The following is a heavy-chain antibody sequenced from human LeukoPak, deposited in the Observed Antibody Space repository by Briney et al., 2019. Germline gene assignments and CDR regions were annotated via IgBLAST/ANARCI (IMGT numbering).Heavy chain of an antibody. CDR1: GGSISSSSYY. J-gene: IGHJ6*03. Sequence: PSETLSLTCTVSGGSISSSSYYWSWIRQPPGKGLEWIGYIYYSGSTNYNPSLKSRVTISVDTSKNQFSLKLSSVTAADTAVYYCARDRGSSGYYYYMDVWGKGTTVTVSS. CDR2: IYYSGST. CDR3: ARDRGSSGYYYYMDV. D-gene: IGHD6-6*01. V-gene: IGHV4-61*01.